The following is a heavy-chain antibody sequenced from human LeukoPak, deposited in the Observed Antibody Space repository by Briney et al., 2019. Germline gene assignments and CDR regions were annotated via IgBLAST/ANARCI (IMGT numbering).Heavy chain of an antibody. D-gene: IGHD3-10*01. CDR1: GYTFTSYG. V-gene: IGHV1-18*01. CDR2: ISASNGHT. Sequence: GASVKVSCKASGYTFTSYGVTWVRQAPGQGLEWMGWISASNGHTDYAQQLQGRVTMTTETSATTAYMELRSLRSDDTAVYYCARGLDFYGSGSYSDYWGQGTLVIVSS. J-gene: IGHJ4*02. CDR3: ARGLDFYGSGSYSDY.